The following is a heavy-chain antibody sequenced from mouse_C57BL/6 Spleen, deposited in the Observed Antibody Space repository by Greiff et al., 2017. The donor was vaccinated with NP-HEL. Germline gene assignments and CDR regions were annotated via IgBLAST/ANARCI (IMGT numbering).Heavy chain of an antibody. V-gene: IGHV1-82*01. CDR1: GYAFSSSW. J-gene: IGHJ2*01. D-gene: IGHD1-1*02. CDR3: ARWGSPFDY. CDR2: IYPGDGDT. Sequence: LMEPGASVKISCKASGYAFSSSWMNWVKQRPGKGLEWIGRIYPGDGDTNYNGKFKGKATLTADKSSSTAYLQLSSLTSEDSAVYFCARWGSPFDYWGQGTTLTVSS.